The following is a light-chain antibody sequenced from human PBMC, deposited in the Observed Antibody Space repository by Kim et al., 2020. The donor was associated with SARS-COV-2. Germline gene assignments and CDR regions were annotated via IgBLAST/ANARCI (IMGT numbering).Light chain of an antibody. CDR3: CSYAGSYTFV. CDR2: NVN. CDR1: SSDVAGHIY. J-gene: IGLJ1*01. Sequence: SPGQSVTISCTASSSDVAGHIYVSWYQQHPGKAPQLLISNVNKRPSGVPDRFSGSKSGYTASLTISGLRDEDEADYFCCSYAGSYTFVFGTGTKVTVL. V-gene: IGLV2-11*03.